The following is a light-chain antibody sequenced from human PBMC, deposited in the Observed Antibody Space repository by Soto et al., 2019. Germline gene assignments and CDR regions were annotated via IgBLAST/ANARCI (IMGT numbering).Light chain of an antibody. J-gene: IGKJ1*01. CDR1: QSISTW. V-gene: IGKV1-5*01. CDR2: DAS. CDR3: QQYKSYWT. Sequence: DIPVTQSPSTVSASVGDGVTITCRASQSISTWLAWYQQKPGKAPKLLISDASSLETGVPSRFSGSGSGTEFTLTINSLQPDDFATYYCQQYKSYWTFGQGTKVDIK.